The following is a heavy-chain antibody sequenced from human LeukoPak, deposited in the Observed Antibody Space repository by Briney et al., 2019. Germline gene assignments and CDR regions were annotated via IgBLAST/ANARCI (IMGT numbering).Heavy chain of an antibody. V-gene: IGHV4-39*07. CDR1: GDSISSTIYY. CDR3: VRVWTGQGPDAFDI. CDR2: ISYSGST. Sequence: PSETLSLTCTVSGDSISSTIYYWGWIRQPPGKGLEWIGSISYSGSTYYKSSLKSRVTISADTSKNQFSLKLSSVTAADTAVYYCVRVWTGQGPDAFDIWGQGTMVIVS. J-gene: IGHJ3*02. D-gene: IGHD3/OR15-3a*01.